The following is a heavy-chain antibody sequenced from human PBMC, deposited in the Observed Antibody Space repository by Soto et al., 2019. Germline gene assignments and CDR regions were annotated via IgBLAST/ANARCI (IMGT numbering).Heavy chain of an antibody. V-gene: IGHV3-23*01. CDR1: GFTFNNYA. CDR3: VKDWTGDTCPCMDV. J-gene: IGHJ6*01. CDR2: ISGSDGST. Sequence: EVQLLESGGGLVQPGGSLRLSCAASGFTFNNYAMTWVRQAPGKGLEWVSTISGSDGSTYYADSVKGRLTISRDNSKNALYLQMSSLRAEDTALHYCVKDWTGDTCPCMDVWGQGTTVTVSS. D-gene: IGHD2-8*02.